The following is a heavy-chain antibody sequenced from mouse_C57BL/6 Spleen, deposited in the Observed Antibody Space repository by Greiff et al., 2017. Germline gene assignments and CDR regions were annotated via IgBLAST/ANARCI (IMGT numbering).Heavy chain of an antibody. Sequence: EVQLQESGGGLVKPGGSLKLSCAASGFTFSDYGMHWVRQAPEKGLEWVAYISSGSSTIYYADTVKGRFTISRDNAKNTLFLQMTSLRSEDTAMYYCARGTGFEGGYYFDYWGQGTTLTVSS. CDR2: ISSGSSTI. J-gene: IGHJ2*01. V-gene: IGHV5-17*01. CDR3: ARGTGFEGGYYFDY. D-gene: IGHD4-1*01. CDR1: GFTFSDYG.